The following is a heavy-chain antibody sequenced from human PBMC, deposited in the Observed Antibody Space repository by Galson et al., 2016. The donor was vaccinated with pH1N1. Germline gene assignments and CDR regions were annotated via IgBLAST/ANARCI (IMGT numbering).Heavy chain of an antibody. CDR2: ISYDGSNK. CDR3: AKGTTMVQGVIPPLDY. Sequence: SLRLSCAASGFTFSSYGMHWVRQAPGKGLEWVAVISYDGSNKYYADSVKGRFTISRDNSKNTLYLQMNSLRAEDTAVYYCAKGTTMVQGVIPPLDYWGQGTLVTVPS. J-gene: IGHJ4*02. D-gene: IGHD3-10*01. V-gene: IGHV3-30*18. CDR1: GFTFSSYG.